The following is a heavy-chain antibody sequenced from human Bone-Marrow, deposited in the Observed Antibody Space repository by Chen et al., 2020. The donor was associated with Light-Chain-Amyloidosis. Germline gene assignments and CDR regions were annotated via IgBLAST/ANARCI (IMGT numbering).Heavy chain of an antibody. J-gene: IGHJ4*02. CDR3: AKDRCTSISCSDFDY. CDR2: ARGGDGPT. V-gene: IGHV3-23*04. Sequence: VQLVESGGGLVQPGGSLRLSCVGPGFTFSTYAMTWVRQAPGKGLEWVSVARGGDGPTYYADSVRGRFTIYRDNSRNTLYLQMNSLRAEDTAVYYCAKDRCTSISCSDFDYWGQGTLVTVSS. CDR1: GFTFSTYA. D-gene: IGHD2-2*01.